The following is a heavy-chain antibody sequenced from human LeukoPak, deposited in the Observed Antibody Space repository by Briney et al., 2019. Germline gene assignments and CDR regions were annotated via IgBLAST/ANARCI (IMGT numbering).Heavy chain of an antibody. CDR3: ARYSPHYYDSSGLDY. J-gene: IGHJ4*02. CDR2: IWYDGSNK. D-gene: IGHD3-22*01. CDR1: GFTFTSYT. Sequence: GGSLRLSCAASGFTFTSYTMNWVRQAPGKGLEWVAVIWYDGSNKYYADSVKGRFTISRDNSKNTLYLQMNSLRAEDTAVYYCARYSPHYYDSSGLDYWGQGTLVTVSS. V-gene: IGHV3-33*08.